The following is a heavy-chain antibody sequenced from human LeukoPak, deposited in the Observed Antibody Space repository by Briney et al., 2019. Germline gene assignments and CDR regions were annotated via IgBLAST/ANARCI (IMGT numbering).Heavy chain of an antibody. V-gene: IGHV4-34*01. Sequence: PSETLSLTCAVDGGSFSGFYWTWIRQPPAKRLEWIGEINQTGNTNYNPSLADYHPSLTPRVTISVDSSKSQLSLKVNSVTAADTGIYYCARVRHDPLEYGYYMDVWGTGTPVAVSS. D-gene: IGHD3-3*01. CDR2: INQTGNT. CDR1: GGSFSGFY. J-gene: IGHJ6*03. CDR3: ARVRHDPLEYGYYMDV.